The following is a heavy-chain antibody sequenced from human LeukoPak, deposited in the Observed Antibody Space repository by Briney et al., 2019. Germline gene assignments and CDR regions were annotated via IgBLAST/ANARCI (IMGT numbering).Heavy chain of an antibody. CDR2: IYYSGTI. CDR3: ARDTAISF. Sequence: SETLSLTCTVSGGSISSHYWSWIRQPPGKGLGWIGNIYYSGTINYNPSLKSRFTMSIDTSKNQFSLKLSSVTAADTAVYYCARDTAISFWGQGILVTVSS. V-gene: IGHV4-59*11. CDR1: GGSISSHY. J-gene: IGHJ4*02. D-gene: IGHD5-18*01.